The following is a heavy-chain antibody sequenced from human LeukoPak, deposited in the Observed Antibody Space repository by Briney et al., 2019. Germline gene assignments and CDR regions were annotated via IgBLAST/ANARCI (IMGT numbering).Heavy chain of an antibody. Sequence: PGGSLRLSCAASGFTFDDYATHWVRQAPGKGLEWVSGISWNSGSIGYADSVKGRFTISRDNAKNSLYLQMNSLRAEDTALYYCAKDYHYGTYSSRIDYWGQGTLVTVSS. CDR1: GFTFDDYA. V-gene: IGHV3-9*01. CDR2: ISWNSGSI. D-gene: IGHD6-13*01. CDR3: AKDYHYGTYSSRIDY. J-gene: IGHJ4*02.